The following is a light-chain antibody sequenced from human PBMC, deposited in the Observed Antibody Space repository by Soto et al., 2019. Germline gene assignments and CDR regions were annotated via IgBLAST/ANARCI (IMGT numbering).Light chain of an antibody. CDR3: QQRSNWPPT. Sequence: EIVMTQSPATLSVSPGEGATFSCRASQSINTKIAWYQLKPGQAPRLLIYDASIRATGIPARFSGSGSGTEFSLTINSLQSEDFGVYFCQQRSNWPPTFGQGTKVDIK. CDR1: QSINTK. J-gene: IGKJ2*01. V-gene: IGKV3-15*01. CDR2: DAS.